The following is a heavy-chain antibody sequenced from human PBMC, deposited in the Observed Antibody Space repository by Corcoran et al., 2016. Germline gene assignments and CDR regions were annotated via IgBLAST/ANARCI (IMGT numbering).Heavy chain of an antibody. CDR2: MNPNSGNT. J-gene: IGHJ6*02. Sequence: QVQLVQSGAEVKKPGASVKVSCKASGYTFTSYDINWVRQATGQGLEWMGWMNPNSGNTGYAQKFQGRVTMTRNTSISKAYMELSSLISEDTAVYYCARGDGDSGYDYGWGPPPYYSYGMDVWGQGTTVTVSS. D-gene: IGHD5-12*01. V-gene: IGHV1-8*01. CDR1: GYTFTSYD. CDR3: ARGDGDSGYDYGWGPPPYYSYGMDV.